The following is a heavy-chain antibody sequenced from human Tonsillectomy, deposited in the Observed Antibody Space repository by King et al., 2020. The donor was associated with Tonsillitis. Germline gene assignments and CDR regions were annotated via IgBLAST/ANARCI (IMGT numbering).Heavy chain of an antibody. CDR2: IRSKVYGATT. D-gene: IGHD3-16*01. CDR1: GFTFGDFA. V-gene: IGHV3-49*03. CDR3: TREPHLGALRFDL. Sequence: VQLVESGGGLVQPGRSLRLSCRASGFTFGDFAMSWFRQAPGKGLEWVGFIRSKVYGATTEHAASVKGRFSISRDDSKSIAYLQMNSLKIEDTAIYYCTREPHLGALRFDLWGQGTLVTVSS. J-gene: IGHJ5*02.